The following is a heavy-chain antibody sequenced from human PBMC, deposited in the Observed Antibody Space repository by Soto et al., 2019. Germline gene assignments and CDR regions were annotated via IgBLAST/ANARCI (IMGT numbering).Heavy chain of an antibody. CDR3: AHRLVQFGKGWFDP. V-gene: IGHV2-5*02. Sequence: QITLKESGPRLVKPTQTPTLTCTFSGFSRSTSGVGEGWIGQPPGKPRECLAPINWVDDKRYSPSPRSRLTITKDTSKNQVVLTMTNMDPVDTATYYCAHRLVQFGKGWFDPWGQGTLVTVSS. CDR1: GFSRSTSGVG. CDR2: INWVDDK. D-gene: IGHD3-3*01. J-gene: IGHJ5*02.